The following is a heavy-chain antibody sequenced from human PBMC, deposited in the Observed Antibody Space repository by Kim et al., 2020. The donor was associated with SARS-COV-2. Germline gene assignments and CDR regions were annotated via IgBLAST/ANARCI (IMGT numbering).Heavy chain of an antibody. CDR3: AKTYSPSSCPGDCLRFDY. D-gene: IGHD2-21*02. CDR2: IYYNSGNT. Sequence: SETLSLTCRVSGGSITSGRYYWGWMRQAPGKGLEWIGSIYYNSGNTYYNPSLTGRVTISVDTSRNQFSLELSSVTAADTAVYYCAKTYSPSSCPGDCLRFDYWGQGTLVTVSS. CDR1: GGSITSGRYY. V-gene: IGHV4-39*01. J-gene: IGHJ4*02.